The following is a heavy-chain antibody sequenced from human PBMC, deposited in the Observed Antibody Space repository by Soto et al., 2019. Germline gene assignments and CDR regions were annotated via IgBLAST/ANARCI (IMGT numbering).Heavy chain of an antibody. CDR3: ARGSPADFDY. J-gene: IGHJ4*02. Sequence: SETLSLTRAASGGSISSGGYSWSWLRQPPGKGLEWIGYIYHSGSTYYNPSLKSRVTISVDRSKNQFSLKLSSVTAADTAVYYCARGSPADFDYWGQGTLVTVSS. V-gene: IGHV4-30-2*01. CDR2: IYHSGST. CDR1: GGSISSGGYS.